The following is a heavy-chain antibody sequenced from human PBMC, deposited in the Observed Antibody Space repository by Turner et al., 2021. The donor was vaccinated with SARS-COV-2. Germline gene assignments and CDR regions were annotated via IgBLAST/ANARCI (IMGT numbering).Heavy chain of an antibody. CDR3: VRDKDSSDYYY. CDR2: STSSDT. V-gene: IGHV3-21*01. D-gene: IGHD3-22*01. J-gene: IGHJ4*02. Sequence: EVQLVESGGGLVNPGGSLRLPCAASGFTFSSYSMNWVRQAPGKGLEWVSSSTSSDTYYADSVKGRFTISRDNAKNSLYLQMNSLRAEDTAVYYCVRDKDSSDYYYWGQGTLVTVSS. CDR1: GFTFSSYS.